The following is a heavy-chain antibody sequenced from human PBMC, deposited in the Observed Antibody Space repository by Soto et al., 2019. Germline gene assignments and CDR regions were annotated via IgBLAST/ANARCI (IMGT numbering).Heavy chain of an antibody. J-gene: IGHJ6*02. CDR1: GYSFTSYW. CDR3: ARHRVGYGYCSSTSCYNPYYYGMDV. D-gene: IGHD2-2*03. CDR2: IYPGDSDT. Sequence: LGESLKISCKGSGYSFTSYWIGWVRQMPGKGLEWMGIIYPGDSDTRYSPSFQGQVTISADKSISTAYLQWSSLKASDTAMYYCARHRVGYGYCSSTSCYNPYYYGMDVWGQGTTVTVSS. V-gene: IGHV5-51*01.